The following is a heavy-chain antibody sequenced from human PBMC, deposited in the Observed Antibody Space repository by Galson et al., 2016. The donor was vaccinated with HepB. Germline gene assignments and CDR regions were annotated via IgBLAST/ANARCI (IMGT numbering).Heavy chain of an antibody. V-gene: IGHV3-23*01. Sequence: SLRLSCAASGLIFSTYAMSWVRQAPGKGLQWVSGISGSGDTTYYADSVKGRFTISRDTSKNTLSLEMNSLRAEDTAIYSCAKEASSRTKSRRLDYWGQGTLVTVSS. CDR3: AKEASSRTKSRRLDY. J-gene: IGHJ4*02. CDR2: ISGSGDTT. CDR1: GLIFSTYA. D-gene: IGHD2-2*01.